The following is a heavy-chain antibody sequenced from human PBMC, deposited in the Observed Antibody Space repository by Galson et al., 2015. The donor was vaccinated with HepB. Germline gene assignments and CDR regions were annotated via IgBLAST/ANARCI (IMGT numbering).Heavy chain of an antibody. J-gene: IGHJ6*02. Sequence: SLRLSCAASWFTVSSSYMSWVRQAPGKGLEWVSIIYSDGNTFYADSVKGRFTISRDNSKNTVFLQMNRLRAEDTAVYYCAGLTVILPYFDWLGMDIWGQGTTVTVSS. V-gene: IGHV3-53*01. CDR3: AGLTVILPYFDWLGMDI. CDR2: IYSDGNT. CDR1: WFTVSSSY. D-gene: IGHD3-9*01.